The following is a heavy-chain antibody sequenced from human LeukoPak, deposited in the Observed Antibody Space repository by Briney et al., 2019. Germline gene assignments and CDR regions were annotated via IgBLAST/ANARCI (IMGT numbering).Heavy chain of an antibody. CDR3: ATGGAQYYDY. CDR2: VTSDGSNT. D-gene: IGHD2/OR15-2a*01. J-gene: IGHJ4*02. V-gene: IGHV3-74*01. Sequence: GGSLRLSCEASGLTFINYWMHWVRQAPGKGLMWVSRVTSDGSNTIYADSVKGRFTISRDNAKDTLFLQMNSLSAEDTAMYYCATGGAQYYDYWGQGTVVTVSS. CDR1: GLTFINYW.